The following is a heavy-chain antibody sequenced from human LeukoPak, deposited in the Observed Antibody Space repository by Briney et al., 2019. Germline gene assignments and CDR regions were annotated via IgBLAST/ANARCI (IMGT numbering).Heavy chain of an antibody. Sequence: SETLSLTCAVYGGSFSGYYWSWIRQPPGKGLEWIGEINHSGSTNYNPSLKSRVTISVDTSKNQFSLKLSSVTAADTAVYYCARGRSWYGDSYFDYWGQGTLATVSS. CDR3: ARGRSWYGDSYFDY. D-gene: IGHD4-17*01. CDR2: INHSGST. V-gene: IGHV4-34*01. CDR1: GGSFSGYY. J-gene: IGHJ4*02.